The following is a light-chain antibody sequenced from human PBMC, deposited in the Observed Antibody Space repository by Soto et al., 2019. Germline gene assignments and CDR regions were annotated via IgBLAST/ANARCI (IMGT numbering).Light chain of an antibody. CDR1: SSDVGAYNY. J-gene: IGLJ2*01. Sequence: ALTQPPSASGSPGQSVTISCTGSSSDVGAYNYVSWYQQHPGKAPKLLIYEVNKRPSGVPGRFSGSKSDNTASLTVSGLQGDDEADYYCSSYAGRNNFVVFGGGTKVTLL. CDR2: EVN. CDR3: SSYAGRNNFVV. V-gene: IGLV2-8*01.